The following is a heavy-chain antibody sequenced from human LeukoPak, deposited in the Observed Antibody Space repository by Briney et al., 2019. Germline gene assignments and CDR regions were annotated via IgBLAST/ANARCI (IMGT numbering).Heavy chain of an antibody. CDR2: IRYDGSNK. D-gene: IGHD1-26*01. Sequence: GGSLRFSCAASGFTFSSYGMHWVRQAPGKGLEWVAFIRYDGSNKYYADSVKGRITISRDNSKNALYLQMNSLRAEDTAVYYCAKAAVGGTYYYYYMDVWGKGTTVTVSS. CDR3: AKAAVGGTYYYYYMDV. J-gene: IGHJ6*03. V-gene: IGHV3-30*02. CDR1: GFTFSSYG.